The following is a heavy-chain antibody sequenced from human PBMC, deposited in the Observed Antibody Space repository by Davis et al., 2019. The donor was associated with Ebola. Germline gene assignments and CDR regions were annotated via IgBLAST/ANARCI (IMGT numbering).Heavy chain of an antibody. CDR1: GFTFSNAW. CDR2: IKSKIDGGTT. Sequence: PGGSLRLSCAASGFTFSNAWMSWVRQAPGKGLEWVGRIKSKIDGGTTDYAAPVKGRFTISRDDSKNTLYLQMNSLKTEDTAVYYFTTDPLPYCDGDCYSDWGQGTLVTVSS. D-gene: IGHD2-21*01. J-gene: IGHJ4*02. CDR3: TTDPLPYCDGDCYSD. V-gene: IGHV3-15*01.